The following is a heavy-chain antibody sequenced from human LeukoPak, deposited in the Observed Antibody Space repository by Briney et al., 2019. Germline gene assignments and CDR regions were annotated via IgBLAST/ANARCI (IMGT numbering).Heavy chain of an antibody. D-gene: IGHD3-10*01. V-gene: IGHV1-8*01. CDR2: MNPNSGNT. J-gene: IGHJ4*02. CDR1: GYTFTSYD. CDR3: ARRRSGSYERWDY. Sequence: ASVKVSCKASGYTFTSYDINWVRQATGQGLEWMGWMNPNSGNTGYAQKFQGRVTMTRNTSISTAYMELNSLRSEDTAMYYCARRRSGSYERWDYWGQGTLVTVSS.